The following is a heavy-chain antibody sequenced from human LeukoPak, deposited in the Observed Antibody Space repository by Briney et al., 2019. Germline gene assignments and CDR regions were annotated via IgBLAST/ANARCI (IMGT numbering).Heavy chain of an antibody. V-gene: IGHV3-23*01. Sequence: GGSLRLSCAASGFTFRSYAMSWIRQAPGKGLEWVSAISGSGDITYYADSVKGRFTMSRDNFKNTLYLQMNSLRAEDTAVYYCAKDQSSTHLYDYWGQGTLVTVSS. CDR1: GFTFRSYA. CDR2: ISGSGDIT. D-gene: IGHD6-13*01. CDR3: AKDQSSTHLYDY. J-gene: IGHJ4*02.